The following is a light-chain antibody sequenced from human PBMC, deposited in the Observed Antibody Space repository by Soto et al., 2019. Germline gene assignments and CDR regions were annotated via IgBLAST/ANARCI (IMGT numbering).Light chain of an antibody. J-gene: IGLJ3*02. CDR3: QVRDSSNDYLL. Sequence: SYELTQPPSVSVAPGQTARITCEGHNIGSKSVHWYQLRPGQAPVVVVYDDTDRPSGIPERFSGSNSGNTATLTITRVEAGDGAGYYCQVRDSSNDYLLFGGGTKVTV. CDR2: DDT. V-gene: IGLV3-21*02. CDR1: NIGSKS.